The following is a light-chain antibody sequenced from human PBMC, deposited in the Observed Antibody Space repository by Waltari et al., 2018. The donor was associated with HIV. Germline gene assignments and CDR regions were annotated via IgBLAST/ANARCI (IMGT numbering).Light chain of an antibody. Sequence: SYELTQPPSVSVSPGQTATITFSGDSLSGQYAYWYQQKPGQAPVAIIDKDTERPSGIPERFSGSSSGTTVTLIISEAQTEDEADYYCQSADSSGGYRVFGGGTRLSVL. CDR1: SLSGQY. V-gene: IGLV3-25*03. CDR3: QSADSSGGYRV. CDR2: KDT. J-gene: IGLJ3*02.